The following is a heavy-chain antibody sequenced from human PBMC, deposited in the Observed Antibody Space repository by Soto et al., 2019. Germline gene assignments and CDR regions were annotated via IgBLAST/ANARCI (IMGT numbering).Heavy chain of an antibody. D-gene: IGHD1-26*01. CDR1: GFTFSSYS. Sequence: GGSLRLSCAASGFTFSSYSMNWVRQAPGKGLEWVSSISSSSSYIYYADSVKGRFTISRDNAKNSLYLQMNSLRAEDTAVYYCASALEELGRAIYYYYGMDVWGQGTTVTVSS. CDR3: ASALEELGRAIYYYYGMDV. J-gene: IGHJ6*02. CDR2: ISSSSSYI. V-gene: IGHV3-21*01.